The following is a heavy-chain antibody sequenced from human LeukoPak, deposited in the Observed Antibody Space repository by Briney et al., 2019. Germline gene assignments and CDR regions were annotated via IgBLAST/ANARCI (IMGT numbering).Heavy chain of an antibody. CDR3: ARGAPDIVVVVAATPTYPKYYFDY. CDR1: GGSISSYY. D-gene: IGHD2-15*01. V-gene: IGHV4-59*01. Sequence: PSETLSLTCTVSGGSISSYYWSWIRQPPGKGLEWIGYIYYTGSTNYNPSLKSRVTISLDTSKNQFSLKLSSVTAADTAVYYCARGAPDIVVVVAATPTYPKYYFDYWGQGTLVTVSS. J-gene: IGHJ4*02. CDR2: IYYTGST.